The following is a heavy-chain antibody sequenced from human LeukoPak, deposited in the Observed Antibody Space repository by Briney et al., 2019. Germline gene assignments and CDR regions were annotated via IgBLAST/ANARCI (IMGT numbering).Heavy chain of an antibody. J-gene: IGHJ6*02. Sequence: SETLSLTCTVSGGSISSYYWSWIRQPPGKGLEWIGYIYYSGSTNYNPSLKSRVTISVDTSKNQFSLKLSSVTAADTAVYYCARDQLLWFGEDFYYYYGTDVWGQGTTVTVSS. V-gene: IGHV4-59*01. D-gene: IGHD3-10*01. CDR1: GGSISSYY. CDR2: IYYSGST. CDR3: ARDQLLWFGEDFYYYYGTDV.